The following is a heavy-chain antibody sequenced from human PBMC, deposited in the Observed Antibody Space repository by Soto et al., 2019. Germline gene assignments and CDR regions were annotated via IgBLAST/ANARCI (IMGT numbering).Heavy chain of an antibody. D-gene: IGHD6-13*01. CDR2: IYYSGST. J-gene: IGHJ5*02. CDR1: GGSISSGGYY. V-gene: IGHV4-31*03. Sequence: SETLSLTCTVSGGSISSGGYYWSWIRQHPGKGLEWIGYIYYSGSTYYNPSLKSRVTISVDTSKNQFSLKLSSVTAADTAVYYCARVSSSSWYYQVNWFDPWGQGTLVTVSS. CDR3: ARVSSSSWYYQVNWFDP.